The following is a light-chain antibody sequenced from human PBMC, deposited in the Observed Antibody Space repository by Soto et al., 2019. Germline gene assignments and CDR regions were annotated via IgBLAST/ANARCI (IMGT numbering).Light chain of an antibody. J-gene: IGKJ1*01. V-gene: IGKV1-5*03. CDR2: KAS. Sequence: IQVTQSPSTLSASVGDRVTITCRASQSVMSRLAWHQQKPGKAPKLLIYKASDLDVGVPSRFSGSGSATEFTLTINDLQPEDAATYYCQQYTAYSPWTFGPGTKVEVK. CDR1: QSVMSR. CDR3: QQYTAYSPWT.